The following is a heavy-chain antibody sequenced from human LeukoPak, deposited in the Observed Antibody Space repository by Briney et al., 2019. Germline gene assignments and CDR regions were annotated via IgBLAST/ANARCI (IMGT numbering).Heavy chain of an antibody. D-gene: IGHD3-16*02. CDR1: GGSMSSGDYY. CDR3: ASYMITFGGVIADAFDI. Sequence: SETLSLTCTVSGGSMSSGDYYWSWIRQPPGKGLEWIGYIYYSGSTYYNPSLKSRVTISVDTSKNQFSLKLSSVTAADTAVYYCASYMITFGGVIADAFDIWGQGTMVTVSS. V-gene: IGHV4-30-4*08. CDR2: IYYSGST. J-gene: IGHJ3*02.